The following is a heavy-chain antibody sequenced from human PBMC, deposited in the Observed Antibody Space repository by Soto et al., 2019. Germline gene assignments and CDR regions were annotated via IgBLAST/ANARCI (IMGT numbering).Heavy chain of an antibody. CDR2: ISGSGGST. CDR1: GFTLSSYA. CDR3: AKNRVTMIVVVPVGAFDI. V-gene: IGHV3-23*01. D-gene: IGHD3-22*01. J-gene: IGHJ3*02. Sequence: GSLRLSCAASGFTLSSYAMSWVRQAPGKGLEWVSAISGSGGSTYYADSVKGRFTISRDNSKNTLYLQMNSLRAEDTAVYYCAKNRVTMIVVVPVGAFDIWGQGTMVTVSS.